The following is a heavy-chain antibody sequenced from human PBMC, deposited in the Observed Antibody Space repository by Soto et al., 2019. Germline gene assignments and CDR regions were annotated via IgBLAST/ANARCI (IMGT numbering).Heavy chain of an antibody. Sequence: ASVKVSCKASGYTFTSYGISWVRQAPGQGLEWMGWISAYNGNTNYAQKLQGRVTMTTDTSTSTAYMELRSLRSDDTAVYYCARDSVVLRFLEWSDFDYWGQGTLVTVS. CDR1: GYTFTSYG. CDR3: ARDSVVLRFLEWSDFDY. D-gene: IGHD3-3*01. J-gene: IGHJ4*02. CDR2: ISAYNGNT. V-gene: IGHV1-18*01.